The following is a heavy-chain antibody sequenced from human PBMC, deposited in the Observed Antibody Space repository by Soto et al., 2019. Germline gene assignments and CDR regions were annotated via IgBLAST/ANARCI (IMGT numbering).Heavy chain of an antibody. V-gene: IGHV1-69*18. CDR2: IIPIFGTA. Sequence: QVQLVQSGAEVKKPGSSVKVSCKASGGTFSSYAISWVRQAPGQGLEWMGRIIPIFGTANYAQKFQGRVTITADESTSTAYMGLSSLGSEDTAVYYCARGEHPGAHDRIAAAGGAEYCQHWGQGTLVTVSS. CDR3: ARGEHPGAHDRIAAAGGAEYCQH. J-gene: IGHJ1*01. CDR1: GGTFSSYA. D-gene: IGHD6-13*01.